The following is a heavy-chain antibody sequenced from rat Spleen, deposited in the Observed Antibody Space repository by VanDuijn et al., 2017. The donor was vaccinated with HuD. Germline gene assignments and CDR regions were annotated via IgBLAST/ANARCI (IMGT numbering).Heavy chain of an antibody. J-gene: IGHJ2*01. V-gene: IGHV2S12*01. CDR3: ARRGPGLYTTDGGDYFDY. Sequence: QVQLKESGPGLVQPSQTLSLTCTVSGFSLTSNGVNWVRQPPGKGLEWIAAISSGGNTYYNSPLQSRLSISRDTSKSQVFLEMNSLQTEDTAIYFCARRGPGLYTTDGGDYFDYWGQGVMVTVSS. D-gene: IGHD1-6*01. CDR1: GFSLTSNG. CDR2: ISSGGNT.